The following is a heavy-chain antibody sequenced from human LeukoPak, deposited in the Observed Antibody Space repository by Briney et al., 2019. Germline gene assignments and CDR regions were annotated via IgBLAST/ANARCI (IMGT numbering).Heavy chain of an antibody. J-gene: IGHJ4*02. CDR3: ARRYCSGGSCYSYFDY. CDR2: IKQDGSEK. Sequence: GGSLRLSCAASGFTFSSYWMSWVRQAPGKGLKWVANIKQDGSEKYYVDSVKGRFTISRDNAKNSLYLQMNSLRAEDTAVYYCARRYCSGGSCYSYFDYWGQGTLVTVSS. CDR1: GFTFSSYW. D-gene: IGHD2-15*01. V-gene: IGHV3-7*01.